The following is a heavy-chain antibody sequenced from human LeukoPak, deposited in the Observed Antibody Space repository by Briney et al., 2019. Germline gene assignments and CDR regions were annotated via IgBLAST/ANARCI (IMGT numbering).Heavy chain of an antibody. Sequence: GASVKVSCKASGYTFTGYYMNWVRQAPGQGLEWMGWINPNSGRTNYAQNFQGRVTMTRDTSISTAYMELSRLRSDDTAVYYCARDSAPGDTYGLLGIDSWGQGTLVTVSS. CDR2: INPNSGRT. CDR3: ARDSAPGDTYGLLGIDS. J-gene: IGHJ4*02. CDR1: GYTFTGYY. D-gene: IGHD5-18*01. V-gene: IGHV1-2*02.